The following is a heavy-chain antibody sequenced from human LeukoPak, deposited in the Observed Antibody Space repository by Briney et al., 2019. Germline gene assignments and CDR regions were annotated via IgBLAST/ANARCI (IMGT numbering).Heavy chain of an antibody. J-gene: IGHJ3*02. CDR2: IYYSGST. Sequence: SETLSLTCTVSGGSISSYYWRWIRQPPGKGLEWIGYIYYSGSTNYNPSLKSRVTISVDTSKNQFSLKLSSVTTADTAVYYCARGGVVDAFDIWGQGTMVTVSS. V-gene: IGHV4-59*01. D-gene: IGHD2-15*01. CDR3: ARGGVVDAFDI. CDR1: GGSISSYY.